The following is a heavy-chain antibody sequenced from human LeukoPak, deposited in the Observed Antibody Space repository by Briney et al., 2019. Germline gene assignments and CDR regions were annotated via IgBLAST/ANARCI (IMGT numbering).Heavy chain of an antibody. CDR1: GGSISSSNW. CDR3: ARGGDYYDSSGYYYFDY. CDR2: IYHSGST. D-gene: IGHD3-22*01. V-gene: IGHV4-4*02. J-gene: IGHJ4*02. Sequence: SETLSLTCAVSGGSISSSNWWSWVRPPPGKGLEWIGEIYHSGSTNYNPSLKSRVTISVDKSKNQFSLKLSSVTAADTAVYYCARGGDYYDSSGYYYFDYWGQGTLVTVSS.